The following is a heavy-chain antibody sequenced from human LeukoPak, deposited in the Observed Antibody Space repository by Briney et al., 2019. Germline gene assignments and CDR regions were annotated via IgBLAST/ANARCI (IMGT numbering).Heavy chain of an antibody. CDR2: ISYDGSDK. J-gene: IGHJ4*02. Sequence: PGGSLRLSCAASGFTFSSYAMHWVRQAPGKGLEWVAVISYDGSDKYYADSVKGRFTISRDNSKNTLYLQMNSLRAEDTAVYYCARDSHYYDSSGYYSGYWGQGTLVTVSS. D-gene: IGHD3-22*01. V-gene: IGHV3-30*04. CDR1: GFTFSSYA. CDR3: ARDSHYYDSSGYYSGY.